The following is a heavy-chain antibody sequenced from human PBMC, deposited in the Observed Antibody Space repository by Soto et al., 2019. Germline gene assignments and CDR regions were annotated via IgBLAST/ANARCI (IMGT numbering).Heavy chain of an antibody. V-gene: IGHV3-30-3*01. CDR1: GFTFSSYA. J-gene: IGHJ4*02. CDR2: ISYDGSNK. D-gene: IGHD2-2*02. Sequence: QVQLVESGGGVVQPGRSLRLSCAASGFTFSSYAMHWVRQAPGKGLEWVAVISYDGSNKYYADSVNGRFTISRDNSKNTLYLQMNSLRAEDTAVYYCARVGVVPAAINYFDYWGQGTLVTVSS. CDR3: ARVGVVPAAINYFDY.